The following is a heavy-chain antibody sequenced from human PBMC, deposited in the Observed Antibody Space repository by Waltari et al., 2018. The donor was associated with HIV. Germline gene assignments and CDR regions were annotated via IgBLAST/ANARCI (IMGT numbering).Heavy chain of an antibody. D-gene: IGHD2-2*01. CDR1: GGSISSYY. Sequence: QVQLQESGPGLVKPSETLSLTCTVSGGSISSYYWSWIRQPAGKGLEWIGRIYTSGSTNYNPSLKSRVTMSVDTSKNQFSLKLSSVTAADTAVYYCARFMGDIVVVPAAWYFDLWGRGTLVTVSS. CDR3: ARFMGDIVVVPAAWYFDL. J-gene: IGHJ2*01. V-gene: IGHV4-4*07. CDR2: IYTSGST.